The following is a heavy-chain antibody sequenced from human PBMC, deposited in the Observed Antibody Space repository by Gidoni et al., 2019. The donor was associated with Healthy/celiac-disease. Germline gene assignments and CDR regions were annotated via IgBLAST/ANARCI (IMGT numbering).Heavy chain of an antibody. D-gene: IGHD5-18*01. Sequence: QVQLVQSGAEVKKPGSSVTVSCKASGGTFRSYAISWVRQAPGQGLSWMGGIIPIFVTANYAQKFQGRVTITADESTSTAYMELSSLRSEDTAVYYCARLEYSYGDRPDFDYWGQGTLVTVSS. V-gene: IGHV1-69*01. CDR1: GGTFRSYA. CDR3: ARLEYSYGDRPDFDY. J-gene: IGHJ4*02. CDR2: IIPIFVTA.